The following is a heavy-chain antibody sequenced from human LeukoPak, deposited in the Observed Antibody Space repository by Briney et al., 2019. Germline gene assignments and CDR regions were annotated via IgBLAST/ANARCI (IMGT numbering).Heavy chain of an antibody. Sequence: GGSLRLSCAASGFTFSDYYMSWIRQAPGKGLEWVSYISSSGSTIYYADSVKGRFTISRDNAKNSLYLQMNSLRAEDTAVYYCARVDKYYDFWSGYPGAFDIWGQGTTVTVSS. V-gene: IGHV3-11*01. D-gene: IGHD3-3*01. J-gene: IGHJ3*02. CDR3: ARVDKYYDFWSGYPGAFDI. CDR1: GFTFSDYY. CDR2: ISSSGSTI.